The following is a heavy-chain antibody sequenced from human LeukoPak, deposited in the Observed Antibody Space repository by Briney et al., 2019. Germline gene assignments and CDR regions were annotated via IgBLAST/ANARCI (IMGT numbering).Heavy chain of an antibody. V-gene: IGHV3-33*01. CDR2: IWYDGSNK. Sequence: PGRSLRLSCAASGFTFRTYGMHWVRQAPGKGLEWVAVIWYDGSNKYYADSVKGRFTISRDNSKNTLYLQMNSLRAEDTAVYYCAYGNYYDSSGSLFDYWGQGTLVTVSS. J-gene: IGHJ4*02. D-gene: IGHD3-22*01. CDR3: AYGNYYDSSGSLFDY. CDR1: GFTFRTYG.